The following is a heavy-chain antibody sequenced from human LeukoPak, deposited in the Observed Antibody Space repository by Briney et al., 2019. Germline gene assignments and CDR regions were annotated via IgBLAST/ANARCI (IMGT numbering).Heavy chain of an antibody. CDR2: ISSTSTYI. CDR1: GFTFSSYA. D-gene: IGHD6-13*01. V-gene: IGHV3-21*01. J-gene: IGHJ5*02. CDR3: ARDHIAAADNWFDP. Sequence: GGSLRLSCAASGFTFSSYAMSWVRQAPGKGLEWVSSISSTSTYIYYGDSVKGRFTISRDNAKNSLFLQMNSLRAEDTAVYYCARDHIAAADNWFDPWGQGTLVTVSS.